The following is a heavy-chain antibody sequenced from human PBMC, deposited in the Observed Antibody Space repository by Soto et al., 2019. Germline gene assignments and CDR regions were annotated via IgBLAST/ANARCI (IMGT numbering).Heavy chain of an antibody. CDR1: GFTVSSNY. V-gene: IGHV3-53*04. D-gene: IGHD2-15*01. CDR3: ARETLGCSGGSCYPAYNAFDI. Sequence: EVQLVESGGGLVQPGGSLRLSCAASGFTVSSNYMSWVRQAPGKGLEWGSVIYSGGSTYYADSVKGRFTISRHNSKNTLYLQMNSLRAEDTAVYYCARETLGCSGGSCYPAYNAFDIWGQGTMVTVSS. J-gene: IGHJ3*02. CDR2: IYSGGST.